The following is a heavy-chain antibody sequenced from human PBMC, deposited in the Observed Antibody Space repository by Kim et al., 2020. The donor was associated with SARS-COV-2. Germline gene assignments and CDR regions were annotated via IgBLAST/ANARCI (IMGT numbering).Heavy chain of an antibody. J-gene: IGHJ4*02. V-gene: IGHV5-51*01. D-gene: IGHD3-22*01. Sequence: SFQGQVTISADKSISTAYLQWSSLKASDTAMYYCARQLLHYYDSSDYFDYWGQGTLVTVSS. CDR3: ARQLLHYYDSSDYFDY.